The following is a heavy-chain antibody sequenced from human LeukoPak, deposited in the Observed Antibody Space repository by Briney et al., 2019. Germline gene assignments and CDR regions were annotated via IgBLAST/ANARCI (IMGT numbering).Heavy chain of an antibody. J-gene: IGHJ3*01. V-gene: IGHV3-23*01. CDR1: GITFSSYL. D-gene: IGHD2-2*01. CDR3: ARDSTGWQADSFDQ. CDR2: ISGSGGPT. Sequence: GGSLRLSCEASGITFSSYLMTWVRQGPGKGLEWVADISGSGGPTNYADSVKGRFTISRDNSKNTLFLQMNSLRVEDTAVYFCARDSTGWQADSFDQWGQGTVVTVSS.